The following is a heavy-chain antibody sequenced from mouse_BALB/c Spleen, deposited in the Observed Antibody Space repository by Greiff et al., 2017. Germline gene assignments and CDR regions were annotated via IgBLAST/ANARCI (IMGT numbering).Heavy chain of an antibody. V-gene: IGHV1-18*01. D-gene: IGHD3-1*01. Sequence: VQLQQSGPELVKPGASVKIPCKASGYTFTDYNMDWVKQSHGKSLEWIGDINPNNGGTIYNQKFKGKATLTVDKSSSTAYMELRSLTSEDTAVYYWARSGGRGLDYWGQGTTLTVAA. CDR2: INPNNGGT. J-gene: IGHJ2*01. CDR1: GYTFTDYN. CDR3: ARSGGRGLDY.